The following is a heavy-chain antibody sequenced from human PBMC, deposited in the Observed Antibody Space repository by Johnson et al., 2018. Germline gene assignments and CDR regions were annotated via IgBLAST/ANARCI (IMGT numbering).Heavy chain of an antibody. CDR3: ARVGSYPPHYYYYMDV. J-gene: IGHJ6*03. D-gene: IGHD1-26*01. V-gene: IGHV4-59*12. CDR1: GGFINTYY. Sequence: QVQLVESGPGLVKPSETLSLTCTVSGGFINTYYWSWIRQPPGKGLEWIGYVSDSGSRYYNPSFKSRVTISVDMSKNHFSLKMISVTGADTAVDYCARVGSYPPHYYYYMDVWGKGTTVTVSS. CDR2: VSDSGSR.